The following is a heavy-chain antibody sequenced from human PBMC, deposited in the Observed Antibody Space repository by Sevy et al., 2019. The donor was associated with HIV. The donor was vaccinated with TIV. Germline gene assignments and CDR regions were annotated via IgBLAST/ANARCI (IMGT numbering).Heavy chain of an antibody. CDR2: FDPEDGET. D-gene: IGHD1-26*01. J-gene: IGHJ3*02. V-gene: IGHV1-24*01. Sequence: ASVKVSCKVSGYTLTELSMHWVRQAPGKGLEWMGGFDPEDGETIYAQKFQGRVTMTEDTSTDTAYMELSSLRSEDTAVYYCARDPVGSTAPRNAFDIWGQGTTVTVSS. CDR3: ARDPVGSTAPRNAFDI. CDR1: GYTLTELS.